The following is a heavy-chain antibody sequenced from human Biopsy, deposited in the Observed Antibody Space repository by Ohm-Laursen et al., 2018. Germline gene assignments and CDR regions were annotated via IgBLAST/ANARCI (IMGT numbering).Heavy chain of an antibody. CDR2: ISVYNGNT. D-gene: IGHD1-26*01. J-gene: IGHJ4*02. V-gene: IGHV1-18*01. Sequence: GSSVKVSCKASGYTFGNYGISWVRQAPGQGLGRMGWISVYNGNTDYPHKFQGRVTLTTDTSTSTAYMELRSLTSGDTAIYYCARDVVGRGASFFDFWGQGTSVTVSS. CDR3: ARDVVGRGASFFDF. CDR1: GYTFGNYG.